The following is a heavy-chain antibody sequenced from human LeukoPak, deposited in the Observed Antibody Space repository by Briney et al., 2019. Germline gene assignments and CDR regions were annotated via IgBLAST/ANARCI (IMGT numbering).Heavy chain of an antibody. CDR3: ARVPHYYDSSGYYYPYFDY. V-gene: IGHV4-30-4*01. CDR2: IYYSGST. D-gene: IGHD3-22*01. J-gene: IGHJ4*02. CDR1: GGSISSGDYY. Sequence: SQTLSLTCTVSGGSISSGDYYWSWIRQPPGKGLEWIGYIYYSGSTNYNPSLKSRVTISVDTSKNQFSLKLSSVTAADTAVYYCARVPHYYDSSGYYYPYFDYWGQGTLVTVSS.